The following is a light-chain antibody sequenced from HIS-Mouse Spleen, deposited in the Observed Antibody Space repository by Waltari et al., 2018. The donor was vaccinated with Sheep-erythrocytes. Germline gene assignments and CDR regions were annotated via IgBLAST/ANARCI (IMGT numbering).Light chain of an antibody. CDR3: CSYAGSYNHV. CDR2: DDS. J-gene: IGLJ1*01. Sequence: SYVLTQPPSVSVAPGTTARITCGGNNLGSNSVHWYQQKPGQAPVLVVYDDSDRPSGIPERFSGSKSGNTASLTISGLQAEDEADYYCCSYAGSYNHVFATGTKVTVL. CDR1: NLGSNS. V-gene: IGLV3-21*03.